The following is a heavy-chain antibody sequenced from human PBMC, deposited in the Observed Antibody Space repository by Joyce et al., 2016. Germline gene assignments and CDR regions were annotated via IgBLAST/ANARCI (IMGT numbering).Heavy chain of an antibody. Sequence: QVQLVESGGGVVQPGRSLRLSCAASGFTFSSFTMHWVRQALGKGLEWVAVIADDGTKKYYADSVKGRFTLSRDNSKNTLYLQRNSLRAEDTAVYYCARGGHYYDSSGYLNWFDPWGQGTLVTVSS. V-gene: IGHV3-30*04. CDR2: IADDGTKK. CDR1: GFTFSSFT. D-gene: IGHD3-22*01. CDR3: ARGGHYYDSSGYLNWFDP. J-gene: IGHJ5*02.